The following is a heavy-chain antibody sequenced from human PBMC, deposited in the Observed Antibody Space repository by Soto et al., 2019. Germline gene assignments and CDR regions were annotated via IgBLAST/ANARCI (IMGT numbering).Heavy chain of an antibody. CDR1: GFTFSSYG. J-gene: IGHJ6*02. V-gene: IGHV3-30*18. CDR2: ISYDGSNK. D-gene: IGHD2-8*02. CDR3: AKDLVGGMDV. Sequence: GGSLRLSCAASGFTFSSYGMHWVRQAPGKGLEWVAVISYDGSNKYYADPVKGRFTISRDNSKNTLYLQMNSLRAEDTAVYYCAKDLVGGMDVWGQGTTVTVSS.